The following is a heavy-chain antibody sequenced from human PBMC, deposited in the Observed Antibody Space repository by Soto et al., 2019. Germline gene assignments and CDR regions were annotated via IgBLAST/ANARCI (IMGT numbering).Heavy chain of an antibody. Sequence: PSETLSLTCTVSGGSISYGGYYWTWIRQHPGKGLGWIGYIYYSGSTYYNPSLESRVTISVDTSNNQFSLKLSSVTAADTAVYYCASYVWGSYRSVDYWGQGTLVTVSS. V-gene: IGHV4-31*03. CDR2: IYYSGST. D-gene: IGHD3-16*02. J-gene: IGHJ4*02. CDR1: GGSISYGGYY. CDR3: ASYVWGSYRSVDY.